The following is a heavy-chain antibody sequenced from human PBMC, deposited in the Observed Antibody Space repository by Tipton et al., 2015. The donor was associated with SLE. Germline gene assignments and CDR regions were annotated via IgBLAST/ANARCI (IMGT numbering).Heavy chain of an antibody. CDR1: GGSFSGYY. D-gene: IGHD6-19*01. CDR2: INHRGST. Sequence: TLSLTCAVYGGSFSGYYWSWIRQPPGKGLEWIREINHRGSTHYNPSLKSRVTISVDTSKNQFSLKLSSVTAADTAVYYCARGYSSASLDYWGQGTLVTVSS. V-gene: IGHV4-34*01. CDR3: ARGYSSASLDY. J-gene: IGHJ4*02.